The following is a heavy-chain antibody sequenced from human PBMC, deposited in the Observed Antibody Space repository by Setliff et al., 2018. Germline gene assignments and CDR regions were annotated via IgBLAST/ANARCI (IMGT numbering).Heavy chain of an antibody. Sequence: ASVKVSCKASGYTFTSYDINWVRQATGQGLEWMGWMNPNSGNTGYAQKFQGRVTITRNTSISTAYMELSSLRSEDTAVYYCARVKVIVGATPRTYYMDVWGKGTMVT. CDR1: GYTFTSYD. V-gene: IGHV1-8*03. J-gene: IGHJ6*03. CDR3: ARVKVIVGATPRTYYMDV. CDR2: MNPNSGNT. D-gene: IGHD1-26*01.